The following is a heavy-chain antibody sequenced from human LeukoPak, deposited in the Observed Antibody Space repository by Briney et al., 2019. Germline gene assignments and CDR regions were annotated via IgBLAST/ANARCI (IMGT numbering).Heavy chain of an antibody. V-gene: IGHV3-53*01. CDR2: IYSGGNT. J-gene: IGHJ4*02. CDR1: GFTFSSYS. Sequence: GGSPRLSCAASGFTFSSYSMNWVRQAPGRGLEWVSLIYSGGNTFYADSVKGRFTISRDNSKNTLYLQMNSLRAEDTAVYYCARDQGSGYGGALGYWGQGTLVTVSS. D-gene: IGHD5-12*01. CDR3: ARDQGSGYGGALGY.